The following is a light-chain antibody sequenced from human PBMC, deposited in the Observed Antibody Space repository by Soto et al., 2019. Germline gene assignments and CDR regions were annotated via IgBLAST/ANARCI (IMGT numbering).Light chain of an antibody. Sequence: EIVMTQSPATLSVSPGERATLSCRASQSVGNNLAWYQQTPGQAPRLLIYRASARATGIPARFSGSGSGTEFTLTISSLQSEDFAVYYCQQYNVWPQTFGQGTKVDIK. V-gene: IGKV3-15*01. CDR2: RAS. CDR1: QSVGNN. CDR3: QQYNVWPQT. J-gene: IGKJ1*01.